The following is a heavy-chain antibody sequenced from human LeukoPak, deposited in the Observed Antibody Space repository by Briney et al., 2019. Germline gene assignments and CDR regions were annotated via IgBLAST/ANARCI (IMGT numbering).Heavy chain of an antibody. J-gene: IGHJ6*02. V-gene: IGHV3-20*04. Sequence: GGSLRLSCVASGFTFDDYEMSWARQAPGKGLEWVTGINWNGGSTGYADSVKGRFTISRDNAKNSLYLQMNSLRAEDTASYYCNGYCSSASCYSDMDVWGQGTTVTVSS. D-gene: IGHD2-2*02. CDR3: NGYCSSASCYSDMDV. CDR1: GFTFDDYE. CDR2: INWNGGST.